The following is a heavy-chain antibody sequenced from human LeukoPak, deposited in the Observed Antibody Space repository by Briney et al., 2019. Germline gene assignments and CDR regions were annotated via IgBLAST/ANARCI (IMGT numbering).Heavy chain of an antibody. V-gene: IGHV4-38-2*01. CDR3: ARPIAVAGPVDY. Sequence: SETLSLTCAVYGGSFSGYYWGWIRQPPGKGLEWIGSIYHSGSTYYNPSLKSRVTISVDTSKNQFSLKLSSVAAADTAVYYCARPIAVAGPVDYWGQGTLVTVSS. CDR2: IYHSGST. J-gene: IGHJ4*02. CDR1: GGSFSGYY. D-gene: IGHD6-19*01.